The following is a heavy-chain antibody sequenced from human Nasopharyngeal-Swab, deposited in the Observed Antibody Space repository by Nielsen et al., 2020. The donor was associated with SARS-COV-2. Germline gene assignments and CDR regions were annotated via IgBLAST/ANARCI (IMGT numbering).Heavy chain of an antibody. Sequence: SVKVSCKASGFTFTSSAVQWVRQARGQRLGWMGWIVVGEGNTNYAQRFQERVTITRDMSTSTAYMELSSLTSEDTAVYYCAARALTDDYFDYWGQGTLVTVSS. D-gene: IGHD2-21*02. CDR3: AARALTDDYFDY. CDR2: IVVGEGNT. J-gene: IGHJ4*02. V-gene: IGHV1-58*01. CDR1: GFTFTSSA.